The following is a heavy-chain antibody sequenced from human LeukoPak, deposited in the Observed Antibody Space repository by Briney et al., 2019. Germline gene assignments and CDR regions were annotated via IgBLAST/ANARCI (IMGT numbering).Heavy chain of an antibody. CDR3: ARPSPPGDGYNPCDY. CDR1: GFTFSSYG. D-gene: IGHD5-24*01. J-gene: IGHJ4*02. Sequence: GGSLRLSCAASGFTFSSYGMHWVRQAPGKGLEWVAVIWYDGSNKYYADSVKGRSTISRDNSKNTLYLQMNSLRAEDTAVYYCARPSPPGDGYNPCDYWGPGALVIVSS. V-gene: IGHV3-33*01. CDR2: IWYDGSNK.